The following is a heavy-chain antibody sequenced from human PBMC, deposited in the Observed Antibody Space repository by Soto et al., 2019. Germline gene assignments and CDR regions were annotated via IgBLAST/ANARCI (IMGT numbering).Heavy chain of an antibody. Sequence: PAGSLRLACAASGVTLNSYGMHVVRQAPGKGLEWVAFISYDGSNKYYGDSVKGRFTISRDKSKNTLYLQMNSLRGEDTAVYYCAKGMRDILTGYHYGMAVWGQGTTVTVSS. J-gene: IGHJ6*02. CDR3: AKGMRDILTGYHYGMAV. V-gene: IGHV3-30*18. CDR2: ISYDGSNK. D-gene: IGHD3-9*01. CDR1: GVTLNSYG.